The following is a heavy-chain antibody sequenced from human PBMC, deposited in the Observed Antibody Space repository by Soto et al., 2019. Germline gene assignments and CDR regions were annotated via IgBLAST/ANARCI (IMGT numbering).Heavy chain of an antibody. CDR3: ARHARGNRCFDWTFDY. CDR1: GGSISSSSYY. Sequence: SETLSLTCTVSGGSISSSSYYWGWIRQPPGKGLEWIGSIYYSGSTNYNPSLKSRVTISVDTSKNQFSLKLSSVTAADTAVYYCARHARGNRCFDWTFDYWGQGTLVTVSS. CDR2: IYYSGST. D-gene: IGHD3-9*01. J-gene: IGHJ4*02. V-gene: IGHV4-39*01.